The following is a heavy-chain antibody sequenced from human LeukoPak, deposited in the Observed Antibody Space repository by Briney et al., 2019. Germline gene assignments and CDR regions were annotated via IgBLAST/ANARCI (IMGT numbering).Heavy chain of an antibody. CDR1: GSSFTSYW. J-gene: IGHJ3*02. Sequence: RRGASLQISCKGSGSSFTSYWIGWVRQLPGKGLEWMGIIYPGDSDTRYSPSFQGQVTISADKSISTAYLQWSSLKASDTAMYYCARITMVRGYDAFDIWGQGTMVTVSS. D-gene: IGHD3-10*01. CDR2: IYPGDSDT. CDR3: ARITMVRGYDAFDI. V-gene: IGHV5-51*01.